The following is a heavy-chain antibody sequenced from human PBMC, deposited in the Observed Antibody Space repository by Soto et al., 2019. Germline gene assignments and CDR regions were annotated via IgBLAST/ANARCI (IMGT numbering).Heavy chain of an antibody. CDR2: IIPIFGTA. Sequence: SVKVSCKASGGTFSSYAISWVRQAPGQGLEWMGGIIPIFGTANYAQKFQGRVTITADESTSTAYMELSSLRSEDTAVYYCARDVDGGNPAADYWGQGTLVTVSS. J-gene: IGHJ4*02. CDR3: ARDVDGGNPAADY. CDR1: GGTFSSYA. V-gene: IGHV1-69*13. D-gene: IGHD2-15*01.